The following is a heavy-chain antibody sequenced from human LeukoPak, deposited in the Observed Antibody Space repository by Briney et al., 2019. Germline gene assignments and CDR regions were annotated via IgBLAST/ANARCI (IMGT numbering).Heavy chain of an antibody. CDR3: TRDGRADY. D-gene: IGHD3/OR15-3a*01. CDR1: GYTFTGYY. Sequence: ASVKVSCKASGYTFTGYYMHWVRQAPGQGLEWMGWINTNTGNPTYAQGFTGRFVFSLDTSVTTAYLQISSLKAEDTAVYYCTRDGRADYWGQGTLVTVSS. CDR2: INTNTGNP. V-gene: IGHV7-4-1*02. J-gene: IGHJ4*02.